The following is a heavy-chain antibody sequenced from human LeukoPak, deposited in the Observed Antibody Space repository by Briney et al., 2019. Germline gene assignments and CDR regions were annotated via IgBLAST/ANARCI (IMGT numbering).Heavy chain of an antibody. CDR1: GFTFSSYA. D-gene: IGHD2-8*01. CDR2: ISGSGGDT. V-gene: IGHV3-23*01. J-gene: IGHJ4*02. Sequence: GGFLRLSCAASGFTFSSYAMSWVRQAPGKGLQWVSAISGSGGDTYDADSVKGRFTISRDNSKNTLYLQMNSLRAEDTAVYYCAKDTSVARYCTNDICSPFDYWGQGTLVTVSS. CDR3: AKDTSVARYCTNDICSPFDY.